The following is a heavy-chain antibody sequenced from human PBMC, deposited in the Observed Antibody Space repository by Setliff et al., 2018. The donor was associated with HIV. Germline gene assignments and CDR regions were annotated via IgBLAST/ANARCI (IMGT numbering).Heavy chain of an antibody. J-gene: IGHJ4*02. Sequence: SETLSLTCTVSAYSIRNGYYCVCIRQPPGKGLAWIGAMYYSGSPGTIYHRGETYYKPSLKGRVTISIDSSKSQISLNVTSVTAADTAVYYCTRRDVSPLWFGQFDYWGQGVLVTVSS. CDR2: IYHRGET. V-gene: IGHV4-38-2*02. CDR3: TRRDVSPLWFGQFDY. CDR1: AYSIRNGYY. D-gene: IGHD3-10*01.